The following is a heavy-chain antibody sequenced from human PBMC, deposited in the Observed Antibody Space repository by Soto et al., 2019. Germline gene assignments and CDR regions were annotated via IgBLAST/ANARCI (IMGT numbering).Heavy chain of an antibody. V-gene: IGHV4-34*01. Sequence: PSETLSLTCAVYGGSFSGYYWNWIRQPPGKGLEWIGEINHSGSTNYNPSLKSRVTISVDTSKNQFSLKLSSVTAADTAVYYCARGDHRKPAYYYYGMDVWGQGTTVTVSS. CDR2: INHSGST. CDR3: ARGDHRKPAYYYYGMDV. J-gene: IGHJ6*02. CDR1: GGSFSGYY.